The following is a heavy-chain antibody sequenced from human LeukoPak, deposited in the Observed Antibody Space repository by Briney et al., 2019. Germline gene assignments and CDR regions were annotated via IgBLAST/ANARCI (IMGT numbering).Heavy chain of an antibody. CDR2: LNYSGTT. CDR3: SRYDSDTGDFDP. J-gene: IGHJ5*02. CDR1: GGSISGSTSY. V-gene: IGHV4-39*07. Sequence: SETLSLACTVSGGSISGSTSYWGWIRQSPGKGLEWIGLLNYSGTTYYNPSFKSRVSISIDRSRTQFSLKLSSVTAADTAFYYCSRYDSDTGDFDPWGQGTLVTISS. D-gene: IGHD3-10*01.